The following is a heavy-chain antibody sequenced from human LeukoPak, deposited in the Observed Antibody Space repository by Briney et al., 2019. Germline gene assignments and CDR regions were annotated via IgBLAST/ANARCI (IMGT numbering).Heavy chain of an antibody. CDR2: ISDSSSYI. D-gene: IGHD1-26*01. J-gene: IGHJ4*02. Sequence: PGGSLRLSCAASGFTFNNYNMNWVGQAPGKGLEWVSSISDSSSYIYYADSVRGRFTISRDNAKSSLYLQMNSLRAEDTAMYYCARADLSGSYFHPHFLDYWGQGTLVTVSS. CDR1: GFTFNNYN. CDR3: ARADLSGSYFHPHFLDY. V-gene: IGHV3-21*01.